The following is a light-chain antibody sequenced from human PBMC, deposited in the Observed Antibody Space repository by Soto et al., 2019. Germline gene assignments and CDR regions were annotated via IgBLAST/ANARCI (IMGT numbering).Light chain of an antibody. V-gene: IGLV4-60*02. CDR3: ETWDSKGEV. J-gene: IGLJ3*02. CDR2: LEGSGSY. CDR1: SGHSSYI. Sequence: QAVVTQSSSASASLGSSVKLTCTLSSGHSSYIIAWHQQQPGKAPRYLMKLEGSGSYNKGSGVPDRFSGSSSGADRYLTISNLQFEDEADYYCETWDSKGEVFGGGTKLTVL.